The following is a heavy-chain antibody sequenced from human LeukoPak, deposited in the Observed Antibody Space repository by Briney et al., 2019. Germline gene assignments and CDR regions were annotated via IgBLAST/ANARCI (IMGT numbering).Heavy chain of an antibody. J-gene: IGHJ3*02. D-gene: IGHD5-18*01. Sequence: PSETLSLTCTVSGASISSYYWSWIRQPPGKGLEWIGYIFHSGSTNYNPSLKSRVTISVDTSKNQLSLKLSSVTAADTAVYYCARIWGGYSYAYGFDAFDIWGQGTMVTVSS. CDR1: GASISSYY. V-gene: IGHV4-59*08. CDR3: ARIWGGYSYAYGFDAFDI. CDR2: IFHSGST.